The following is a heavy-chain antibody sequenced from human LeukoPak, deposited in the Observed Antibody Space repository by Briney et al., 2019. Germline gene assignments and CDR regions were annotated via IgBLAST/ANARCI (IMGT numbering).Heavy chain of an antibody. D-gene: IGHD3-10*01. V-gene: IGHV5-51*01. J-gene: IGHJ2*01. Sequence: GESLKISCQASGYTFTTYWIGWVRQMPGKGLKCVGIIYPDDSDTTTSTSVQGQVTISADKSFSTAYLQWSSLKASDTAIYYCARLGGDTYYFGSASYPNWYFDLWGRGTLVTVSS. CDR3: ARLGGDTYYFGSASYPNWYFDL. CDR2: IYPDDSDT. CDR1: GYTFTTYW.